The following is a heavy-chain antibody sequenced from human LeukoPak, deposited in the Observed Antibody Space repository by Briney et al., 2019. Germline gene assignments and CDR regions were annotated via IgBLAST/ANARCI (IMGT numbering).Heavy chain of an antibody. CDR3: ARRQLWLLWYFDY. V-gene: IGHV4-34*01. CDR1: STSFNDYY. D-gene: IGHD5-18*01. J-gene: IGHJ4*02. Sequence: PSETLSLTCAVYSTSFNDYYRSWLRQSPGKGLEWIGEVDHRGIINYNPSLKSRITISADTSKSHFSLNLTSVTAADTAVYYCARRQLWLLWYFDYWGQGTPVTVSS. CDR2: VDHRGII.